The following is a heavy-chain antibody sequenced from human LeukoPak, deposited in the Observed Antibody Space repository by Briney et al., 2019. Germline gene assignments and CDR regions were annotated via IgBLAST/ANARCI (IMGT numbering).Heavy chain of an antibody. Sequence: ASVKVSCKASGYTFTGYYIDWVRQAPGQGLEWMGWINSDSGGTNYAQKFRGRVTMTRDTSTSTAYMELSSLRSDDTAFYYCAGDTITVTTPYFDYWGQGTLVTVPS. J-gene: IGHJ4*02. V-gene: IGHV1-2*02. CDR1: GYTFTGYY. D-gene: IGHD4-17*01. CDR2: INSDSGGT. CDR3: AGDTITVTTPYFDY.